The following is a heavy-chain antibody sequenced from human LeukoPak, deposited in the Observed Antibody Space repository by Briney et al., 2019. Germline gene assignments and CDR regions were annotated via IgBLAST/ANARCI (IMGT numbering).Heavy chain of an antibody. CDR2: INSDGSST. CDR1: GVTFSSYW. J-gene: IGHJ6*02. Sequence: PGGSLRLSCAASGVTFSSYWMHWVRQAPGKGLVWVSRINSDGSSTSYADSVKGRFTISRDNAKNTLYLQMNSLRAEDTAVYYCARVAVRGARGPDYYYGMDVWGQGTTVTVSS. V-gene: IGHV3-74*01. D-gene: IGHD3-10*01. CDR3: ARVAVRGARGPDYYYGMDV.